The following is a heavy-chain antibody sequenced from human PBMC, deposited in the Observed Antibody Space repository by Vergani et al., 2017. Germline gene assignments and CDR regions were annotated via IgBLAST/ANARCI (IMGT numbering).Heavy chain of an antibody. V-gene: IGHV3-21*01. J-gene: IGHJ4*02. Sequence: EVQLLESGGGLVQPGGSLRLSCAASGFTFSSYSMNWVRQAPGKGLEWVSSISSSSSYIYYAYSVKGRFTISRDNAKNSLYLQMNSLRAEDTAVYYCARDEEGYYFDYWGQGSLVTVSS. CDR2: ISSSSSYI. CDR3: ARDEEGYYFDY. CDR1: GFTFSSYS.